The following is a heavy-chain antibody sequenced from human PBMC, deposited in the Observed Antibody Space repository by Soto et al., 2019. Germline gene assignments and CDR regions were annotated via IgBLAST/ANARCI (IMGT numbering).Heavy chain of an antibody. J-gene: IGHJ4*02. CDR1: GGSISSGGYY. Sequence: SETLSLTCTVSGGSISSGGYYWSWIRQHPGKGLEWIGYIYYSGSTYYNPSLKSRVTISVDTSKNQFSLKLSSVTAADTAVYYCARGDDYGDFPIYFDYWGQGTLVTAPQ. CDR3: ARGDDYGDFPIYFDY. CDR2: IYYSGST. V-gene: IGHV4-31*03. D-gene: IGHD4-17*01.